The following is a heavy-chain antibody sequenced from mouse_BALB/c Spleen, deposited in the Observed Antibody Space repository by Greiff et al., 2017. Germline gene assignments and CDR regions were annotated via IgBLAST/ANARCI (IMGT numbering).Heavy chain of an antibody. CDR2: IWSDGST. Sequence: VQLVESGPDLVAPSQSLSITCTVSGFSLTSYGVHWVRQPPGKGLEWLVVIWSDGSTTYNSALKSRLSISKDNSKSQVFLKMNSLQTDDTAMYYCARHEGLRRRYAMDYWGQGTSVTVSS. J-gene: IGHJ4*01. CDR3: ARHEGLRRRYAMDY. D-gene: IGHD2-4*01. CDR1: GFSLTSYG. V-gene: IGHV2-6-2*01.